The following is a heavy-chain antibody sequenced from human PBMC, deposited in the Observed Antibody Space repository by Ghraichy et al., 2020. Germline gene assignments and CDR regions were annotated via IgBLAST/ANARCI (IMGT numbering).Heavy chain of an antibody. D-gene: IGHD3-22*01. J-gene: IGHJ4*02. V-gene: IGHV3-53*01. CDR3: AIGVHYDSGGYPGASDF. CDR2: IYNDDKT. Sequence: ETLSLTCAASGFTASGTYMSWVRQAPGKGLEWVSLIYNDDKTYYADSVRGRFTISRDSSMSTLYLQMNSLRAEDTAVYYCAIGVHYDSGGYPGASDFWGQGILVTVSS. CDR1: GFTASGTY.